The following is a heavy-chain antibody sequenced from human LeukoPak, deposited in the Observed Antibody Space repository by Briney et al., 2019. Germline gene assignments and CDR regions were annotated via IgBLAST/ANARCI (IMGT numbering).Heavy chain of an antibody. J-gene: IGHJ4*02. V-gene: IGHV5-51*01. D-gene: IGHD1-26*01. CDR1: GYSFTTHW. CDR3: ARHGARGATFSPPDY. Sequence: PGESLKISCKGSGYSFTTHWIGWVRQLPGKGLEWMGLIFPGDSETIYSPSLQGQVTISADKSISTAYLQWSSLKASDTAMYYCARHGARGATFSPPDYWGQGTLVTVSS. CDR2: IFPGDSET.